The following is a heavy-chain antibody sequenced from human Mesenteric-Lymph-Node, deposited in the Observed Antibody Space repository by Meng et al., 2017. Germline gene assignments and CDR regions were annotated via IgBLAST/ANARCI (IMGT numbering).Heavy chain of an antibody. Sequence: SETLSLTCTVSGGSVTSGSYYWSWIRQPPEKGLEWIGYIYHSGSTDYNPSLKSRVTISIDTSKNQFSLKLSSVTAADTAVYYCAREGIMAASVPLYYFDYWGQGALVTVAS. CDR2: IYHSGST. J-gene: IGHJ4*02. CDR1: GGSVTSGSYY. D-gene: IGHD3-16*01. V-gene: IGHV4-61*01. CDR3: AREGIMAASVPLYYFDY.